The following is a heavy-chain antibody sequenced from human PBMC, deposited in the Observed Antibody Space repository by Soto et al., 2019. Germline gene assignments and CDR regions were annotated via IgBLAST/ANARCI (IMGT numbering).Heavy chain of an antibody. Sequence: SETLSLTCSVSGGSISSSTYFWGWIRQPPGKGLEWIGSIYHSGSTYYNPSLKSRVTITVDTSKNHFSLKLSSVTAADTAVYYCTRTYYYDSSRYSVLYNWGQGTLVIVSS. J-gene: IGHJ4*02. CDR1: GGSISSSTYF. D-gene: IGHD3-22*01. V-gene: IGHV4-39*02. CDR3: TRTYYYDSSRYSVLYN. CDR2: IYHSGST.